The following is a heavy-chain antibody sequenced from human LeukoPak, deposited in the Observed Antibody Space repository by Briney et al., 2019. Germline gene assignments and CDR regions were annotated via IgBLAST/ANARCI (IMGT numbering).Heavy chain of an antibody. Sequence: ASVKVSCKVSGYTLTELSMHWVRQAPGKGLEWMGGFDSEDGETIYAQKFQGRVTMTEDTSTDTAYMELSRLRSDDTAVYYCARVGYSSSSPFDYWGQGTLVTVSS. CDR3: ARVGYSSSSPFDY. V-gene: IGHV1-24*01. D-gene: IGHD6-6*01. CDR2: FDSEDGET. J-gene: IGHJ4*02. CDR1: GYTLTELS.